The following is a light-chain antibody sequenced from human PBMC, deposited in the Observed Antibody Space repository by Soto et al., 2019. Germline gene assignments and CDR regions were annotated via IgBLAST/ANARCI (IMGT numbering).Light chain of an antibody. Sequence: QSALTQPPSASGSPGQSVTISCTGTSSDVGGYNYVSWYQQHPGKAPKLMIYEVSKRPSGVPDRFSGSKSGNTASLTVSGLQAEDEAAYYCSSYAGRVFGGGTKLTVL. CDR3: SSYAGRV. CDR1: SSDVGGYNY. V-gene: IGLV2-8*01. CDR2: EVS. J-gene: IGLJ2*01.